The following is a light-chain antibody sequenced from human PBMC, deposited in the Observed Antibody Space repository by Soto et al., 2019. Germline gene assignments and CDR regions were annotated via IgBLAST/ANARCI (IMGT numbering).Light chain of an antibody. CDR1: QGISNY. Sequence: DIQMTQSPSSLSASVRDRVTITCRASQGISNYLAWNQQKPGKVPKLLIYAASTLKSGVPSRFSGSGSGTDFTLTISSLQPEDVATYYCQKYDSAPWTFGQGTKVEIK. J-gene: IGKJ1*01. CDR2: AAS. V-gene: IGKV1-27*01. CDR3: QKYDSAPWT.